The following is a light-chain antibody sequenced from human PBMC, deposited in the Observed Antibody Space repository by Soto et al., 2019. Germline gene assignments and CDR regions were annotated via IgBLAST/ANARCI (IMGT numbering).Light chain of an antibody. J-gene: IGKJ1*01. CDR3: MQALQTPWT. CDR2: LGS. Sequence: VVLTQSPLSLPVTPGEPASISCWSSQSLLHSNGYNYLDWYLQKPGQSPQLLIYLGSNRASGVPDRFSGSGSGTDFTLKISRVEAEDVGVYYCMQALQTPWTFGQGTKVDIK. CDR1: QSLLHSNGYNY. V-gene: IGKV2-28*01.